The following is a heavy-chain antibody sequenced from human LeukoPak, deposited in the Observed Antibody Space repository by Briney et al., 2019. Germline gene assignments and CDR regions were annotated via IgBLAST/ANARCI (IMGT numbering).Heavy chain of an antibody. D-gene: IGHD4-23*01. CDR3: VRLSVVSPRRYFDV. V-gene: IGHV4-59*08. J-gene: IGHJ2*01. CDR2: IYDNGNT. Sequence: SETLSLTCTVSGGSISGYIWSWIRQPPGRGLEWIAYIYDNGNTKYNPSLESRVTITLDMSRTQYSLRVNSVTAADTAVYHCVRLSVVSPRRYFDVWGRGTLVTVSS. CDR1: GGSISGYI.